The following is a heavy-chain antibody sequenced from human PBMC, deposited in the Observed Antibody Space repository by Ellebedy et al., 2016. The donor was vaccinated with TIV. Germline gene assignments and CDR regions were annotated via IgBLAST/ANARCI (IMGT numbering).Heavy chain of an antibody. J-gene: IGHJ6*02. V-gene: IGHV3-7*03. CDR3: VRDGAYGDYSPGYYGMDV. CDR2: INQVGSRI. D-gene: IGHD3-22*01. Sequence: GGSLRLSCAASGFTFNSYWMSWVRQAPGKGLEWVANINQVGSRIYYVDSVKGRFTISRDNAKNSVYLRMNTLRVEDTAVYHCVRDGAYGDYSPGYYGMDVWGQGTTVTVSS. CDR1: GFTFNSYW.